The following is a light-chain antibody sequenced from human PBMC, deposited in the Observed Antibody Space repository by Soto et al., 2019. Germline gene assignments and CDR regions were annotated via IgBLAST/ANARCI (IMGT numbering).Light chain of an antibody. CDR1: SNDVGGYNY. CDR2: EVS. CDR3: SSYTSSSTLVI. Sequence: QSALTQPASVSGSPGQSITISCTGTSNDVGGYNYVSWYQQHPGKAPKLMIYEVSTRPSGVSNRFSGSKSGNTASLTISGLQAEDEADYYCSSYTSSSTLVIFGGGTKVTVL. J-gene: IGLJ2*01. V-gene: IGLV2-14*01.